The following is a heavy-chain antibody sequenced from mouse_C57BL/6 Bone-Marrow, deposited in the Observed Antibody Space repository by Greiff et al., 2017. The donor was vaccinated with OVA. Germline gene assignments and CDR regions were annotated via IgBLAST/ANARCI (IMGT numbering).Heavy chain of an antibody. Sequence: VKVVESGAELAKPGASVKLSCKASGYTFTSYWMHWVKQRPGQGLEWIGYINPSSGYTKYNQKFKDKATLTADKSSSTAYMQLSSLTYEDSAVYYCASIYYYGSSYFDYWGQGTTLTVSS. CDR2: INPSSGYT. V-gene: IGHV1-7*01. CDR1: GYTFTSYW. J-gene: IGHJ2*01. D-gene: IGHD1-1*01. CDR3: ASIYYYGSSYFDY.